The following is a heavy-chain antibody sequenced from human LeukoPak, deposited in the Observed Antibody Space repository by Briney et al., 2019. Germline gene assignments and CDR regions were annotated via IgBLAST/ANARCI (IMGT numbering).Heavy chain of an antibody. V-gene: IGHV4-59*08. J-gene: IGHJ3*02. CDR3: ARRNGYCTNGVCYDAFDI. Sequence: SETLSLTCTVSGGSLSNYYWSWIRQPPGKGLEWIGYIYYSGSTNYNPSLKSRVTISVDTSKNQFSLKLSSVTAADTAVYYCARRNGYCTNGVCYDAFDIWGQGTMVTVSS. CDR1: GGSLSNYY. CDR2: IYYSGST. D-gene: IGHD2-8*01.